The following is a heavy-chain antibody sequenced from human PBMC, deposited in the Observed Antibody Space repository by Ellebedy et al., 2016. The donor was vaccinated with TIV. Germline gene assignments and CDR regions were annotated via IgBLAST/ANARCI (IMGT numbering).Heavy chain of an antibody. D-gene: IGHD3-10*01. Sequence: GESLKISCVASGCTVSSYAMSWVRQAPGKGLEWVSSLSGSGGSTYYADSVKGRFTISRDNSKNMLYMQMNSLRAEDTAVYYCAKRVTMVREVITYYHYAMDVWGQGTTVTVSS. V-gene: IGHV3-23*01. CDR2: LSGSGGST. J-gene: IGHJ6*02. CDR3: AKRVTMVREVITYYHYAMDV. CDR1: GCTVSSYA.